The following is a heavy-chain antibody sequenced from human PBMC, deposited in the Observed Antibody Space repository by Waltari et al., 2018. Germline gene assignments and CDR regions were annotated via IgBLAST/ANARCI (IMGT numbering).Heavy chain of an antibody. CDR1: GYSFTSYW. J-gene: IGHJ5*02. D-gene: IGHD6-13*01. V-gene: IGHV5-51*01. CDR2: IYPGDSDT. Sequence: EVQLVQSGAEVKKPGESPKIPCKGSGYSFTSYWTCLVRQVPGKGLGWIGNIYPGDSDTRYSPSFQGQVTISADKSISTAYLQWSSLKASDTAMYYCARQEIAAAGPNWFDPWGQGTLVTVSS. CDR3: ARQEIAAAGPNWFDP.